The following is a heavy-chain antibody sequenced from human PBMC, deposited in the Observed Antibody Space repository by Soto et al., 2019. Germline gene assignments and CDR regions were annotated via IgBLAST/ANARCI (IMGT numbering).Heavy chain of an antibody. CDR1: GFTFSDYY. Sequence: QVQLVESGGGLVRPGGSLRLSCAASGFTFSDYYMTWIRQAPGKGLEWVSYITGSSDYTNYADSVKGRFTISRDNVKNSLYLQMNSLRAEDPAVYYWAGEYYYGMDVWGQGTTVTVSS. CDR3: AGEYYYGMDV. V-gene: IGHV3-11*05. CDR2: ITGSSDYT. J-gene: IGHJ6*02.